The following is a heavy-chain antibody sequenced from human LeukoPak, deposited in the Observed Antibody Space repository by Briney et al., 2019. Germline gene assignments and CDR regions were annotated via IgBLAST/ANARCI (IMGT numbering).Heavy chain of an antibody. D-gene: IGHD5-12*01. CDR1: GGSISSYY. CDR2: IYYSGST. Sequence: KPSETLSLTCTVSGGSISSYYWSWIRQPPGKGLEWIGYIYYSGSTNYNPSLKSRVTISVDTSKNQFSLKLSSVTAADTAVYYCARVGLRDAFDIWGQGTMVTASS. J-gene: IGHJ3*02. CDR3: ARVGLRDAFDI. V-gene: IGHV4-59*01.